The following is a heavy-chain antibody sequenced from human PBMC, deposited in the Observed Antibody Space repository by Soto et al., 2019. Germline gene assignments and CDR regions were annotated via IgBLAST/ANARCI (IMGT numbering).Heavy chain of an antibody. J-gene: IGHJ4*02. CDR2: ISNNGINK. CDR3: ARESSISVAAPGY. D-gene: IGHD6-19*01. Sequence: QVQLVESGGGVVQPGRSLRLSCVASGFTFSSYTMYWVREAPGKGLEWVAGISNNGINKDYVDSVKGRFTISRDNSKNTLNLQMNSLRREDTGIYYCARESSISVAAPGYWGQGTLVTVSS. V-gene: IGHV3-30-3*01. CDR1: GFTFSSYT.